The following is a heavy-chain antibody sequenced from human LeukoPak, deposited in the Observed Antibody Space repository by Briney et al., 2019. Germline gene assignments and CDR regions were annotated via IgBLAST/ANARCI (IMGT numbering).Heavy chain of an antibody. D-gene: IGHD2-15*01. Sequence: GSLSLSCAASGFTFSTYAMSWVRQIPGKGLEWVSAISGSDDGTYYADSVKGRFTISRDNSRNTLYLQMNTLRAEDTAVYFCAKSPVSSCRGSFCYPFDYWGQGNLVTVSS. CDR2: ISGSDDGT. J-gene: IGHJ4*02. CDR1: GFTFSTYA. CDR3: AKSPVSSCRGSFCYPFDY. V-gene: IGHV3-23*01.